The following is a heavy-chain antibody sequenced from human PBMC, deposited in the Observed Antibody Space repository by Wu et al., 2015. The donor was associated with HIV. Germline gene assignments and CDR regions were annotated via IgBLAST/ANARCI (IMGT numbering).Heavy chain of an antibody. CDR1: GYTFTSYY. D-gene: IGHD3-22*01. Sequence: QVQLVAGLGREVKKPGASVKVSCKAFGYTFTSYYMHWVRQAPGQGLEWMGIINPSGGSTSYAQKFQGRVTMTRDTSTSTVYMELSSLRSEDTAVYYCARERVDYDSSGYRAHRGHHFDYWGQGTLVTVSS. V-gene: IGHV1-46*01. CDR2: INPSGGST. J-gene: IGHJ4*02. CDR3: ARERVDYDSSGYRAHRGHHFDY.